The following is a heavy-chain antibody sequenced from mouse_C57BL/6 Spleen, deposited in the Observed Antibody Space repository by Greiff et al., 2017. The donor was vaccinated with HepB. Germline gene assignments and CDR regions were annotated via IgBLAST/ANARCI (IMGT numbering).Heavy chain of an antibody. V-gene: IGHV1-47*01. CDR1: GYTFTTYP. CDR2: FHPYNDDT. J-gene: IGHJ1*03. D-gene: IGHD2-1*01. Sequence: LVESGAELVKPGASVKMSCKASGYTFTTYPIEWMKQNHGKSLEWIGNFHPYNDDTKYNEKFKGKATLTVEKSSSTVYLELSRLTSDDSAVYYCARSLPQRSYFDVWGTGTTVTVSS. CDR3: ARSLPQRSYFDV.